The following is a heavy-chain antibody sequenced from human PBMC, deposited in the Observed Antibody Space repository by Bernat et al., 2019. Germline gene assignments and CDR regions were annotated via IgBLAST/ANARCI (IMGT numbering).Heavy chain of an antibody. Sequence: EVQLVESGGGLVQPGGSLRLSCAASGFTFSSYWMSWVRQAPGKGLEWVANIMKDGSEKYFLDSVMGGFTISRDNAKTSTYLQLNSLRADDTAVYYCARGYYDSSGYCYAFDIWGQGTMVTVSS. CDR1: GFTFSSYW. J-gene: IGHJ3*02. D-gene: IGHD3-22*01. CDR2: IMKDGSEK. CDR3: ARGYYDSSGYCYAFDI. V-gene: IGHV3-7*03.